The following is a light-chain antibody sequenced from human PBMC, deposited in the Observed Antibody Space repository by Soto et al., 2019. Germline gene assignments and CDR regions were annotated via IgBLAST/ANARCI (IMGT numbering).Light chain of an antibody. CDR1: SSDVGSYNR. Sequence: QSAPTQPPSVSGSPGQSVTISCTGTSSDVGSYNRVSWYPPPPGTAPELMIYEVTNRPSGVPDRFSGSKSANTASLTISGLQAEDEADYYCSSYTTNIPLVFAGGTKLTVL. V-gene: IGLV2-18*02. CDR3: SSYTTNIPLV. J-gene: IGLJ2*01. CDR2: EVT.